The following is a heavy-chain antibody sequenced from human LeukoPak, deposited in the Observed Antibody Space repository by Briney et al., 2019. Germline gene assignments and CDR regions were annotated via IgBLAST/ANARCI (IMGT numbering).Heavy chain of an antibody. J-gene: IGHJ6*02. CDR2: INYSGST. CDR3: ARERYYYYGMDV. Sequence: SETLSLTCAVYGGSFSGYYWSWIRQPPGKGLEWIGEINYSGSTNYNPSLKSRVTISVDTSKNQFSLKLSSVTAADTAAYYCARERYYYYGMDVWGQGTTVTVSS. CDR1: GGSFSGYY. V-gene: IGHV4-34*01. D-gene: IGHD6-25*01.